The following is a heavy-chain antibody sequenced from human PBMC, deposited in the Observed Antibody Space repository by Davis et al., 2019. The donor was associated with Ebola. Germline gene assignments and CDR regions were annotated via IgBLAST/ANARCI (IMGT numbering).Heavy chain of an antibody. V-gene: IGHV3-23*01. CDR1: GFTFSNYA. D-gene: IGHD3-22*01. CDR2: ISGSGDST. CDR3: AKDRRRDTMIAVVITWIDY. J-gene: IGHJ4*02. Sequence: PGGSLRLSCAASGFTFSNYAMNWVRQAPGKGLEWVPTISGSGDSTSYADSVKGRFPISRDDSKNTLYLQMTSLRAEDTAVYYCAKDRRRDTMIAVVITWIDYWGQGTLVTVSS.